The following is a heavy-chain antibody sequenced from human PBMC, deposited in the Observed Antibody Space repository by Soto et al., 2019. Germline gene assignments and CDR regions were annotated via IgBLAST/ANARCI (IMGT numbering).Heavy chain of an antibody. J-gene: IGHJ6*02. V-gene: IGHV5-51*01. Sequence: EVQLVQSGAEVKKPGESLKISCKGSGYSFTSYWIGWVRQMPGKGLEWMGIIYPGDSDTRYSPSFQGQVTISADKSIXXAYLQWSSLKASDTDMYYCARRAYGDHGYYYGMDVWGQGTTVTVSS. CDR1: GYSFTSYW. CDR2: IYPGDSDT. CDR3: ARRAYGDHGYYYGMDV. D-gene: IGHD4-17*01.